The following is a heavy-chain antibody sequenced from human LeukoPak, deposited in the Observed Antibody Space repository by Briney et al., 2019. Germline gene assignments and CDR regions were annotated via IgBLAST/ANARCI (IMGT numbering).Heavy chain of an antibody. D-gene: IGHD2-15*01. CDR2: ISYDGSNK. Sequence: GRSLRLSCAASGFTFSSYGVHWVRQASGKGLEWVAVISYDGSNKYYADSVKGRFTISRDNSKNTLYLQMNSLRAEDTAVYYCAKQGYCSGGSCYSVVPFNYWGQGTLVTVSS. CDR3: AKQGYCSGGSCYSVVPFNY. J-gene: IGHJ4*02. CDR1: GFTFSSYG. V-gene: IGHV3-30*18.